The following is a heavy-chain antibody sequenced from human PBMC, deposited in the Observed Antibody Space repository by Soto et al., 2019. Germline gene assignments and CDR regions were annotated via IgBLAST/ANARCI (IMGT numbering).Heavy chain of an antibody. CDR3: ARPYADHPWFDP. D-gene: IGHD3-16*01. CDR2: INSDGSST. Sequence: GGSLRLSCAASGFTFSSYLRHWVRQAPGKGLVWVSRINSDGSSTTYADSVKGRFTISRDNAKNTLYLQMNSLRAEDAAVYYCARPYADHPWFDPWGQGTLVTVSS. V-gene: IGHV3-74*03. CDR1: GFTFSSYL. J-gene: IGHJ5*02.